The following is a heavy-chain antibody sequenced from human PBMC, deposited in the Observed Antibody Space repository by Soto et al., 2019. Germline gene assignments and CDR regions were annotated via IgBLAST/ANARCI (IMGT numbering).Heavy chain of an antibody. CDR2: IIPIFGTA. D-gene: IGHD6-19*01. J-gene: IGHJ6*02. Sequence: GASVKVSCKASGGTFSSYAISWVRQAPGQGLEWMGGIIPIFGTANYAQKFQGRVTITADESTSTAYMELSSLRSEDTAVYYCATRIAVAGPIYYYYGMDVWGQGTTVT. CDR3: ATRIAVAGPIYYYYGMDV. V-gene: IGHV1-69*13. CDR1: GGTFSSYA.